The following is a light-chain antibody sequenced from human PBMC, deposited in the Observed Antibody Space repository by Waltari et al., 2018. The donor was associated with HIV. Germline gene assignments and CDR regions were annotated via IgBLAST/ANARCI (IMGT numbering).Light chain of an antibody. Sequence: QLVLTQSPSASASLGASVKLTCTLSSGHSSYAVAWHQQQPEKGPRYLMKLKSDGSHSKGDGIPDRFSGSISGAERYLTISSLQSEDEADYYCQTWGAGIHVFGTGTKVTVL. V-gene: IGLV4-69*01. CDR2: LKSDGSH. J-gene: IGLJ1*01. CDR1: SGHSSYA. CDR3: QTWGAGIHV.